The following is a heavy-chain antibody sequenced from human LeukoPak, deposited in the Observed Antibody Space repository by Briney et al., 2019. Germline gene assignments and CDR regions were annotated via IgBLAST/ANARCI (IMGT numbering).Heavy chain of an antibody. D-gene: IGHD3-10*01. J-gene: IGHJ6*04. CDR3: ARDKPWFGELFTRYGMDV. CDR1: GFTFSSYG. V-gene: IGHV3-33*01. Sequence: GGSLRLSRAASGFTFSSYGMHWVRQAPGKGLEWVAVIWYDGSNKYYADSVKGRFTISRDNSKNTLYLQMNSLRAEDTAVYYCARDKPWFGELFTRYGMDVWGKGTTVTVSS. CDR2: IWYDGSNK.